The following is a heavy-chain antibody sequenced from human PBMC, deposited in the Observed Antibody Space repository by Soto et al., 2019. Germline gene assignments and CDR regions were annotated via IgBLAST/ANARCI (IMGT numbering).Heavy chain of an antibody. V-gene: IGHV1-69*06. CDR1: GGTFNKYA. J-gene: IGHJ4*02. CDR2: ILPIYSTRNYA. CDR3: ARSLGETTSLFDY. D-gene: IGHD1-26*01. Sequence: QVQLVQSGAEVRKPGSSVKVSCKASGGTFNKYAISWVRQAPGQGPEWMGGILPIYSTRNYANYAHKFQGRVTITVDTSTSTAYMELSGLKSDDTAIYYCARSLGETTSLFDYWGQGSLVTVSA.